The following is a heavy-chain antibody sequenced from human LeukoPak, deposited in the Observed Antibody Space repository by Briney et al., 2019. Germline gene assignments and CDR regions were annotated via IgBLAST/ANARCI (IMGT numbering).Heavy chain of an antibody. Sequence: GGSLRLSCAASGFTFSSYHMNWVRQAPGKGLEWVSYISIISSTIYYADSVKGRFTISRDDAKNSVYLQMNSLRAEDTAVYYFARTYERELDYWGQGTLVTVSS. D-gene: IGHD5-12*01. CDR1: GFTFSSYH. J-gene: IGHJ4*02. CDR2: ISIISSTI. V-gene: IGHV3-48*01. CDR3: ARTYERELDY.